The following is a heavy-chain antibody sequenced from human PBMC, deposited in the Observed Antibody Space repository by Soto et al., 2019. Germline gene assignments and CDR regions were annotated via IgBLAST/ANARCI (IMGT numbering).Heavy chain of an antibody. Sequence: EVQLLESGGGLVQPGGSLRLSCAASGFTFSSYAMSWVRQAPGKGLEWVSAISGSGGSTYYADSVKGRFTISRDNSKNTLYLQMNSLRAEDTDVYYCAKDPGLYGSGSYYNWGQGTLVTVSS. CDR1: GFTFSSYA. D-gene: IGHD3-10*01. CDR2: ISGSGGST. V-gene: IGHV3-23*01. J-gene: IGHJ4*02. CDR3: AKDPGLYGSGSYYN.